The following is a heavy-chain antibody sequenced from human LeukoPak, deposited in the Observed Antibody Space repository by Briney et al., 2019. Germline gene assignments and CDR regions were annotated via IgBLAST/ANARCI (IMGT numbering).Heavy chain of an antibody. CDR1: GFTFGSYA. D-gene: IGHD2-2*01. Sequence: GGSLRLSCAASGFTFGSYAMSWVRQAPGKGLEWVSAISGSGGSTYYADSVKGRFTISRDSSKNTLYLQMNSLRAEDTAVYYCATDCSSTSCFDYWGQGTLVTVSS. J-gene: IGHJ4*02. CDR3: ATDCSSTSCFDY. V-gene: IGHV3-23*01. CDR2: ISGSGGST.